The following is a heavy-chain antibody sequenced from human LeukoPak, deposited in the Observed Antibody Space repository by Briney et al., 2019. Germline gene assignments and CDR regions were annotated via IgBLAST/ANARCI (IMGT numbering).Heavy chain of an antibody. CDR3: AKDKAAQYYYDSRWAFDI. CDR2: ISGSGGST. J-gene: IGHJ3*02. V-gene: IGHV3-23*01. Sequence: PGGSLRLSCAASGFTFSSHAMSWVRQPPGKGLEWVAAISGSGGSTYYADSVKGRFTISRDNSKNTPYLQMNSLRAEDTAVYYSAKDKAAQYYYDSRWAFDIWGQGTMVTVSS. D-gene: IGHD3-22*01. CDR1: GFTFSSHA.